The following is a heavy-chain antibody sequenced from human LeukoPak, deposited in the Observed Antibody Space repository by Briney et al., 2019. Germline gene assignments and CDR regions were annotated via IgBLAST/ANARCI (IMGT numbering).Heavy chain of an antibody. V-gene: IGHV3-30*04. CDR3: ARVRDGHNYWSAFDI. J-gene: IGHJ3*02. CDR2: ISYDGSNK. CDR1: GFTFSSYA. D-gene: IGHD5-24*01. Sequence: PGGSLRLSCAASGFTFSSYAMHWVRQAPGKGLEWVAVISYDGSNKYYADSVKGRFTISRDNSKNTLYLQMNSLRAEDTAVYYCARVRDGHNYWSAFDIWGQGTMVTVSS.